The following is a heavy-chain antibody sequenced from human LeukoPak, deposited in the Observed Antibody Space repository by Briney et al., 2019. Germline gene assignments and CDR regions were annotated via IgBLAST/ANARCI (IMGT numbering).Heavy chain of an antibody. J-gene: IGHJ5*02. CDR1: GGSFSSYY. CDR3: ARSRITMVRGVITNWFDP. Sequence: SETLSLTCAVYGGSFSSYYWSWIRQPPGKGLEWIGYIYYSGSTNYNPSLKSRVTISVDTSKNQFSLKLSSVTAADTAVYYCARSRITMVRGVITNWFDPWGQGTLVTVSS. D-gene: IGHD3-10*01. V-gene: IGHV4-59*01. CDR2: IYYSGST.